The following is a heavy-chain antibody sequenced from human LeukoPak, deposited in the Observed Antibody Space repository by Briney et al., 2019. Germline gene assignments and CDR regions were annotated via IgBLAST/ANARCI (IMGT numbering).Heavy chain of an antibody. D-gene: IGHD2-8*01. CDR3: ARTIGLMVYAGMLDWFDP. CDR2: ISTGGST. Sequence: SETLSLTCTVSGGSISNYYWSWIRQPAGKGLEWIGRISTGGSTSYNSSLKSRVTMSVDTSKNQFSLKLSSVTAADTAVYYCARTIGLMVYAGMLDWFDPWGQGTLVTVSS. V-gene: IGHV4-4*07. J-gene: IGHJ5*02. CDR1: GGSISNYY.